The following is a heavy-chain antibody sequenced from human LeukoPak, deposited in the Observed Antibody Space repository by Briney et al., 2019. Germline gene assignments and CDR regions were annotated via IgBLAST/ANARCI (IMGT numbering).Heavy chain of an antibody. CDR3: ARDVDYFDY. Sequence: GGSLRLSCAASGFTFSSYEMNWVRQAPGKGLEWVSYISSSGSTIYYADSVKGRFTISRDNDKNSLYLQMNSLRAEDTAVYYCARDVDYFDYWGQGTLVTVSS. V-gene: IGHV3-48*03. J-gene: IGHJ4*02. CDR2: ISSSGSTI. CDR1: GFTFSSYE.